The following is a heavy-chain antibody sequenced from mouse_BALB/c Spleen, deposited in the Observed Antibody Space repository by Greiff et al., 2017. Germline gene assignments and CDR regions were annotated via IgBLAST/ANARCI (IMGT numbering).Heavy chain of an antibody. CDR1: GYTFTSYY. D-gene: IGHD4-1*01. CDR2: INPSNGGT. Sequence: VQLQQSGAELVKPGASVKLSCKASGYTFTSYYMYWVKQRPGQGLEWIGEINPSNGGTNFNEKFKSKATLTVDKSSSTAYMQLSSLTSEDSAVYYCTRSVNWGYFDDRGQGTTLTVYS. J-gene: IGHJ2*01. V-gene: IGHV1S81*02. CDR3: TRSVNWGYFDD.